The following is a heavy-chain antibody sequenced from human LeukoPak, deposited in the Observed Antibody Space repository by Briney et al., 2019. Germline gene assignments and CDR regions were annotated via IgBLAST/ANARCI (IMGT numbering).Heavy chain of an antibody. J-gene: IGHJ5*02. V-gene: IGHV4-39*01. Sequence: PSETLSLTCTVSGGSISSSSYYWGWIRQPPGKGLEWIGSIYYSGSTYYNPSLKSRVTISVDTSKNQFSLKLSSVTAADTAVYYCARHGKRSYCSSTSCSQNWFDPWGQGTLVTVSS. CDR2: IYYSGST. CDR3: ARHGKRSYCSSTSCSQNWFDP. D-gene: IGHD2-2*01. CDR1: GGSISSSSYY.